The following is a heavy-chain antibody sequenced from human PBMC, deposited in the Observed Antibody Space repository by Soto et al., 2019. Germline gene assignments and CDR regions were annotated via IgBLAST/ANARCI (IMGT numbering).Heavy chain of an antibody. D-gene: IGHD6-13*01. V-gene: IGHV4-59*01. CDR1: GGSIRSYY. CDR2: VYYSGTT. J-gene: IGHJ4*02. CDR3: ARAGSTWRYFFDY. Sequence: LCGGSIRSYYWTWIRQPPGKGLEWVGYVYYSGTTYYNPSLQSRVTISVDTSKNQFSLKVKSVTAADTAIYYCARAGSTWRYFFDYWGQGSLVTVSS.